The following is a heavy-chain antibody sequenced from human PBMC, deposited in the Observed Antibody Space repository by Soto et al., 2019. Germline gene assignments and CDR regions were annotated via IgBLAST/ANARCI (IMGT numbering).Heavy chain of an antibody. J-gene: IGHJ6*02. CDR2: ISGSGGST. D-gene: IGHD5-12*01. CDR1: GFTFSNYA. Sequence: EVQLLESGGGLVQPGGSLRLSCAASGFTFSNYAMNWVRQAPGKGLEWVSGISGSGGSTFYAGSVKGRFTISRDNSKNTLRLQMNSLKAEDTAVYYCAKRLPLDGRGYYYYGMDAWGQGTTVTVSS. CDR3: AKRLPLDGRGYYYYGMDA. V-gene: IGHV3-23*01.